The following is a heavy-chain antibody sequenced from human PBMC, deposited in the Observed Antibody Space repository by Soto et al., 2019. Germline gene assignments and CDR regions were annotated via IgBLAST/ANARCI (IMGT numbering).Heavy chain of an antibody. CDR3: AKEGRGRFQLLLYGVDY. D-gene: IGHD2-2*01. V-gene: IGHV3-23*01. CDR1: GFTFSSYA. J-gene: IGHJ4*02. CDR2: ISCSGGST. Sequence: EVQLLESGGGLVQPGGSLRLSCAASGFTFSSYAMSWVRQAPGKGLEWVSAISCSGGSTYYADSVKGRFTISRDNSKNTMYLQMNSLSAEDTAVYYCAKEGRGRFQLLLYGVDYWGQGTLVTVSS.